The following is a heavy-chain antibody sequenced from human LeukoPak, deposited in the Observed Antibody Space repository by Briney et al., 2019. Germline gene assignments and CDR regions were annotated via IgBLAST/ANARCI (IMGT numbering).Heavy chain of an antibody. CDR3: ARGGLPAY. J-gene: IGHJ4*02. V-gene: IGHV4-31*03. CDR2: ICYSGST. Sequence: PSETLPLTCTVSGGSISSDGYYWNWIRQRPGKGLEWIGNICYSGSTYYNPSLKGRVSISLDTSQNQCSLKITSVTAADMAVYYCARGGLPAYWGQGTLVTVSS. CDR1: GGSISSDGYY. D-gene: IGHD3-16*01.